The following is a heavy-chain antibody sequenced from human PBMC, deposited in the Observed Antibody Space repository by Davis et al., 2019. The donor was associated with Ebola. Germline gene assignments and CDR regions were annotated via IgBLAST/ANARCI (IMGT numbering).Heavy chain of an antibody. D-gene: IGHD6-13*01. J-gene: IGHJ5*02. CDR3: AKDLGAAAGSEVDP. CDR1: GFTFSSYA. CDR2: ISSNGGST. V-gene: IGHV3-64*04. Sequence: GESLKISCAASGFTFSSYAMHWVRQAPGKGLEYVSAISSNGGSTYYADSVKGRFTISRDNSKNTLYLQMNSLRAEDTAVYYCAKDLGAAAGSEVDPWGQGTLVTVSS.